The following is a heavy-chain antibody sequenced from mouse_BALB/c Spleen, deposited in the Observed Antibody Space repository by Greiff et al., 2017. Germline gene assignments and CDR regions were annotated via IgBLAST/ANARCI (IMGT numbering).Heavy chain of an antibody. Sequence: EVMLVESGGGLVQPGGSLRLSCATSGFTFTDYYMSWVRQPPGKALEWLGFIRNKANGYTTEYSASVKGRFTISRDNSQSNLYLQMNTLRAEDSATYYCARYYSLFDYWGQGTTLTVSS. CDR2: IRNKANGYTT. D-gene: IGHD1-1*01. V-gene: IGHV7-3*02. CDR3: ARYYSLFDY. J-gene: IGHJ2*01. CDR1: GFTFTDYY.